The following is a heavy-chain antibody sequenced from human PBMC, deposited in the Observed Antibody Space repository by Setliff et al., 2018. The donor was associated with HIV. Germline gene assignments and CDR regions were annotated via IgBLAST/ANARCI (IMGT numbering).Heavy chain of an antibody. D-gene: IGHD6-19*01. J-gene: IGHJ4*02. Sequence: PSETLSLTCTVSGGSISSYYWSWIRQPPGKGLEWIGYFYYSGSTNYNPSLKSRVTISVDTSKNQFSLKLSSVTAADTAVYYCARGVAVAGVDYWGQGTLVTVSS. CDR3: ARGVAVAGVDY. CDR1: GGSISSYY. CDR2: FYYSGST. V-gene: IGHV4-59*01.